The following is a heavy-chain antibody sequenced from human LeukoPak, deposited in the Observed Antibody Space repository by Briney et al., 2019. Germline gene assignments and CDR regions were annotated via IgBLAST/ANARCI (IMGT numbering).Heavy chain of an antibody. J-gene: IGHJ4*02. CDR2: IRGSGADT. Sequence: QTGGSLRLSCAASGFTFSSYGMHWVRQAPGKGLEWVSAIRGSGADTYYADSVKGRFTISRDNSNNSLYLQMNSLRAEDTAVYYCVRSRWLQLGYFDCWGQGILVTVSS. CDR3: VRSRWLQLGYFDC. D-gene: IGHD5-24*01. V-gene: IGHV3-23*01. CDR1: GFTFSSYG.